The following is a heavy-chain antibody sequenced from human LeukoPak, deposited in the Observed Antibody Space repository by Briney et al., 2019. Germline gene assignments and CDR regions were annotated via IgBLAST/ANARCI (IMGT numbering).Heavy chain of an antibody. V-gene: IGHV3-23*01. CDR1: GFTFSSYA. Sequence: GGSLRLSCAASGFTFSSYAMSWVRQAPGKGLEWVSAISGSGGSTYYADSVKGRFTISRDNSKNTLYLQMNSLRAEDTAVYYCARDYSSGWPSNWFDPWGQGTLVTVSS. CDR3: ARDYSSGWPSNWFDP. D-gene: IGHD6-19*01. J-gene: IGHJ5*02. CDR2: ISGSGGST.